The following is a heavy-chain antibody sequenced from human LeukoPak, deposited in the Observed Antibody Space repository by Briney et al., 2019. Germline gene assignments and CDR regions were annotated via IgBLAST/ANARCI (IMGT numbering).Heavy chain of an antibody. Sequence: PSETLSLTCTVSGGSISSGSYYWSWIRQPPGKGLEWIGYIYYSGSTNYNPSLKSRVTISVDTSKNQFSLKLSSVTAADTAVYYCARTAGYCSSTSCYAPLAYYYYYYMDVWGKGTTVTISS. CDR3: ARTAGYCSSTSCYAPLAYYYYYYMDV. J-gene: IGHJ6*03. CDR1: GGSISSGSYY. CDR2: IYYSGST. D-gene: IGHD2-2*03. V-gene: IGHV4-61*01.